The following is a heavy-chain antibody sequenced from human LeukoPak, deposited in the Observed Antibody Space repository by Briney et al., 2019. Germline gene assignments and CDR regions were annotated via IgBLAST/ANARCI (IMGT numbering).Heavy chain of an antibody. D-gene: IGHD4-23*01. CDR3: ARRSLDYGGNSYLMDY. CDR2: INHSGST. V-gene: IGHV4-34*01. CDR1: GGSFSGYY. Sequence: SETLSLTCAVYGGSFSGYYWSWIRQPPGKGLEWIGEINHSGSTNYNPSLKSRVTISVDTSKNQFSLKLSSVTAADTAVYYCARRSLDYGGNSYLMDYWGQGTLVTVSS. J-gene: IGHJ4*02.